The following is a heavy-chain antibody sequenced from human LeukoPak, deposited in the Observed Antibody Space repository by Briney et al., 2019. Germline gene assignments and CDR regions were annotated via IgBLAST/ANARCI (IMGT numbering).Heavy chain of an antibody. CDR1: GFTFSSYE. CDR2: ISSSGNTV. CDR3: ARNWNWDYYFDY. D-gene: IGHD1-7*01. Sequence: QPGGSLRLSCAASGFTFSSYEMNWVRQAPGKGLEWVSYISSSGNTVYYADSVKGRFTISRDNAKNSLYLQMNSLRAEDTAVYYCARNWNWDYYFDYWGQGTLVTVSS. J-gene: IGHJ4*02. V-gene: IGHV3-48*03.